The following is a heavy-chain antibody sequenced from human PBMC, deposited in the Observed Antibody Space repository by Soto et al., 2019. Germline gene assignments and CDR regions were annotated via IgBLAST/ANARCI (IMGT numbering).Heavy chain of an antibody. J-gene: IGHJ3*02. CDR2: IKSKTDGGTT. CDR3: TTGLGIADAFDI. Sequence: GGSLRLSCAASGFTFSNAWMSWVHQAPGKGLEWVGRIKSKTDGGTTDYAAPVKGRFTISRDDSKNTLYLQMNSLKTEDTAVYYCTTGLGIADAFDIWGQGTMVTVSS. D-gene: IGHD7-27*01. V-gene: IGHV3-15*01. CDR1: GFTFSNAW.